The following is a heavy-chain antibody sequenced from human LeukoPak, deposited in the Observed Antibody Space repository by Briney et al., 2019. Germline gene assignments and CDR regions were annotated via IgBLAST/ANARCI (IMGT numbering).Heavy chain of an antibody. CDR2: IDPGDSDT. CDR3: ARHGYSNGWSFAY. V-gene: IGHV5-51*01. D-gene: IGHD6-19*01. J-gene: IGHJ4*02. Sequence: GESLKISWKGSGYSFTNNWIAWVRQMPGKGVGWMGIIDPGDSDTTYSPSFQGQVTMSANSSISTSYLAWSRPKPSDIAMYSCARHGYSNGWSFAYWGQGTLATVSS. CDR1: GYSFTNNW.